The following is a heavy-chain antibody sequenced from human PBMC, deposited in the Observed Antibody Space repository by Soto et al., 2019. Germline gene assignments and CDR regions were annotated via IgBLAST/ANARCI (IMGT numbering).Heavy chain of an antibody. CDR3: ARSQYQLLPDDY. D-gene: IGHD2-2*01. V-gene: IGHV4-31*03. J-gene: IGHJ4*02. CDR2: IYYSGST. Sequence: SETLSLTCTVSGGSISSGGYYWSWIRQHPGKGLEWIGYIYYSGSTYYNPSLKSRVTISVDTSKSQFSLKLSSVTAADTAVYYCARSQYQLLPDDYWGQGTLVTVSS. CDR1: GGSISSGGYY.